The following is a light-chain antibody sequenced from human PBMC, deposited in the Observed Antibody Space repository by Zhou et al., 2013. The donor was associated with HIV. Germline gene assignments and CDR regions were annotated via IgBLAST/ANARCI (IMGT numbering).Light chain of an antibody. CDR3: QQRKKWPLT. V-gene: IGKV3-11*01. CDR1: KNVSNS. J-gene: IGKJ4*01. CDR2: DAS. Sequence: EVVLTQSPATLSLSPGERASLSCRATKNVSNSLAWYQQKSGQAPRLLIYDASKRATGISARFRGSGSGTDFILTISSLESEDFAVYYCQQRKKWPLTFGGGTKVEIK.